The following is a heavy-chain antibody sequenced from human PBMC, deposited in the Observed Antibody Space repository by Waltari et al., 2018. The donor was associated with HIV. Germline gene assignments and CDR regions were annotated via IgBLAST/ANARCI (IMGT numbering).Heavy chain of an antibody. D-gene: IGHD5-18*01. CDR2: IRSKAYGGTT. Sequence: EVQLVESGGGLVQPGRSLRLSCTASGFTFGDYAMSWFRQAPGKGLEWVGFIRSKAYGGTTEYAASVKGRFTISRDDSKSIAYLQMNSLKTEDTAVYYCTRAEKYSPSFRYYYYGMDVWGQGTTVTVSS. CDR3: TRAEKYSPSFRYYYYGMDV. J-gene: IGHJ6*02. CDR1: GFTFGDYA. V-gene: IGHV3-49*03.